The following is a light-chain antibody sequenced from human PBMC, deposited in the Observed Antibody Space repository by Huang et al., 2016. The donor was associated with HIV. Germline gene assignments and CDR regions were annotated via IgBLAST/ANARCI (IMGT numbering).Light chain of an antibody. CDR1: QTVVSY. J-gene: IGKJ4*01. CDR2: DAS. CDR3: QLRSTWPGDT. Sequence: EIVLTQSPATLSLSPGERATLSCRASQTVVSYLAWYQQKPGQAPRLLIYDASNRATGIPARFSGSGSGTDFTLTISSLEPEDFAVYYCQLRSTWPGDTFGGGTKVEIK. V-gene: IGKV3-11*01.